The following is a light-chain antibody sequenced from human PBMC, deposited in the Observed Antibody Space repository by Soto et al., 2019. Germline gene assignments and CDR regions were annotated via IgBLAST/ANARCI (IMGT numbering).Light chain of an antibody. CDR2: DAS. CDR3: QQRSNWPIT. J-gene: IGKJ5*01. CDR1: QSVSSY. V-gene: IGKV3-11*01. Sequence: EIVLTQSPATLSLSPGERATLSCRASQSVSSYLAWYQQKPGQAPRLLIYDASNRATGIPARFSGSGSGTDFILTISSLAPEDFAVYSCQQRSNWPITFGQGTRLEIK.